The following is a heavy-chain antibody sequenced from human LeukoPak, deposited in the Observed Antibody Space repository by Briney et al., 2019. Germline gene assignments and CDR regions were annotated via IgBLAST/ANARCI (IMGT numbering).Heavy chain of an antibody. CDR2: IYYSGST. Sequence: SETLSLTCTVSGGSISSGDYYWSWIRQPPGKGLEWIGYIYYSGSTYYNPSLKSRVTISVDMSKNQFSLKLSSVTAADTAVYYCARDSSPYCGGDCYGNWFDPWGQGTLVTVSS. CDR1: GGSISSGDYY. J-gene: IGHJ5*02. D-gene: IGHD2-21*02. V-gene: IGHV4-30-4*01. CDR3: ARDSSPYCGGDCYGNWFDP.